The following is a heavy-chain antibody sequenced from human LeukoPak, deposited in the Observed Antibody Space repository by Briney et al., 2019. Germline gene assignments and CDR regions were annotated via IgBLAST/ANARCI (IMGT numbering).Heavy chain of an antibody. V-gene: IGHV3-53*01. CDR1: GFSVGSNY. CDR3: AKGQSTIATRSFDS. J-gene: IGHJ4*02. CDR2: IYSGGGT. Sequence: GGSLRLSCVASGFSVGSNYMTWVRQAPGKGLEWVSVIYSGGGTYYADSVKGRFTISRDNSKNTLFMQMNSLRAEDTAVYYCAKGQSTIATRSFDSWGQGTLVTVSS. D-gene: IGHD6-6*01.